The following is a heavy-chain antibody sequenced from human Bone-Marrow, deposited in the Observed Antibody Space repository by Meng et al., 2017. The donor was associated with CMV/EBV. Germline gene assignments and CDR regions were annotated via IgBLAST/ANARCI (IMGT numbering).Heavy chain of an antibody. J-gene: IGHJ5*02. Sequence: SETLSLACIVSGGSIGISSSCWGWIRQPPGKGLEWIGSIYYSGSTYYNTSLKSRVTISVGTSKNQFDQKLSSVTAADTAVYYWARDGGGYSSSYKKMSDPWGQRTLVTVSS. D-gene: IGHD6-13*01. CDR2: IYYSGST. V-gene: IGHV4-39*06. CDR3: ARDGGGYSSSYKKMSDP. CDR1: GGSIGISSSC.